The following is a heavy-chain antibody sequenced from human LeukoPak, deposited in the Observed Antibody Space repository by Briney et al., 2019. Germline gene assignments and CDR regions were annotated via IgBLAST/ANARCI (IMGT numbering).Heavy chain of an antibody. CDR3: AGIAEDFDY. J-gene: IGHJ4*02. CDR2: IYYSGST. Sequence: PSQTLSLTCTVSGGSLSSGGYYWSWIRQHPGTGLEWLGYIYYSGSTYYNPSLKSRVTISVDTSKNQFSLKLSSVTAADTAVYYCAGIAEDFDYWGQGTLVTVSS. D-gene: IGHD6-13*01. V-gene: IGHV4-31*03. CDR1: GGSLSSGGYY.